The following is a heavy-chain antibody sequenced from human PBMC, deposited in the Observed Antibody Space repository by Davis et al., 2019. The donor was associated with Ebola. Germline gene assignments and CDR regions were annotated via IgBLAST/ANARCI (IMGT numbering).Heavy chain of an antibody. Sequence: SVKVSCKASGGTFSSYTISWVRQAPGQGLEWMGRIIPILGIANYAQKFQGRVTITRDTSASTAYMELSSLRSEDTAVYYCARGLEQWLVYDYWGQGTLVTVSS. D-gene: IGHD6-19*01. CDR2: IIPILGIA. V-gene: IGHV1-69*02. CDR1: GGTFSSYT. J-gene: IGHJ4*02. CDR3: ARGLEQWLVYDY.